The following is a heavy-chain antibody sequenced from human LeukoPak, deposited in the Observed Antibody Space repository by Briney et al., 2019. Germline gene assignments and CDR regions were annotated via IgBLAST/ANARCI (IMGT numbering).Heavy chain of an antibody. V-gene: IGHV4-39*07. CDR1: GFTFSSYE. CDR2: VHYSGST. CDR3: ARDPRDSTPFDY. Sequence: PGGSLRLSCAASGFTFSSYEMNWVRQAPGKGLEWIGSVHYSGSTYYNPSLKSRLTISLDTSKNQFSLKLTSVTAADTAVYYCARDPRDSTPFDYWGQGTLVTVSS. D-gene: IGHD2-15*01. J-gene: IGHJ4*02.